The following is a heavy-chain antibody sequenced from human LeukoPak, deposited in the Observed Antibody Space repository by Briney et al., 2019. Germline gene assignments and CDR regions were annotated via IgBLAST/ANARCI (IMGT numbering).Heavy chain of an antibody. J-gene: IGHJ6*02. Sequence: ASVKVSCKASGYTFTSYYMHWVRQAPGQGLEWMGIINPSGGSTSYAQKFQGRVTMTRDTSTSTVYMELSSLGSEDTAVYYCAAATSADHYYYYYGMDVWGQGTTVTVSS. CDR3: AAATSADHYYYYYGMDV. CDR1: GYTFTSYY. D-gene: IGHD2-2*01. CDR2: INPSGGST. V-gene: IGHV1-46*01.